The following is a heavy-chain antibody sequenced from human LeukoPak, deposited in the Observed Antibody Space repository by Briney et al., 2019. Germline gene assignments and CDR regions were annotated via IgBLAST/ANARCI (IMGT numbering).Heavy chain of an antibody. D-gene: IGHD1-14*01. CDR3: AKVSIPTTRYFDY. CDR1: GFTFSSYG. J-gene: IGHJ4*02. CDR2: ISYDGSNK. Sequence: GGSLRLSCAASGFTFSSYGMHWVRQAPGKGLEWVAVISYDGSNKYYADSVKGRFTISRDNSKNTLYLQMNSLRAEDTAVYYCAKVSIPTTRYFDYWGQGTLVTVSS. V-gene: IGHV3-30*18.